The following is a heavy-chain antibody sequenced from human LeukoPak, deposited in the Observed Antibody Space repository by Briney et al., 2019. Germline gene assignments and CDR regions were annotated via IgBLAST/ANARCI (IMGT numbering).Heavy chain of an antibody. J-gene: IGHJ5*02. D-gene: IGHD2-15*01. V-gene: IGHV3-23*01. CDR3: AKDGYCSGGSCYHNGFDP. Sequence: GGPLLPPSPAPGSPFSSYAMSWVRQAPGKGREGVSAISGSGGSTIYADYGKGRFTISRDNSRNPLYRQMNSLRAEDTAVYYCAKDGYCSGGSCYHNGFDPWGRGTLVTVS. CDR1: GSPFSSYA. CDR2: ISGSGGST.